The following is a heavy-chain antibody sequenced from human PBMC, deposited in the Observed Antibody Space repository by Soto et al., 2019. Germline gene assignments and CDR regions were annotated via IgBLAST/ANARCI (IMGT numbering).Heavy chain of an antibody. V-gene: IGHV4-39*01. CDR2: IYYSGSP. CDR3: ARKGYDYIWGIRPLYNWFDP. CDR1: GGSISSSSYY. D-gene: IGHD3-16*01. Sequence: QLQLQESGPGLVKPSETLSLTCTVSGGSISSSSYYWGWIRQPPGKGLEWIGSIYYSGSPYYNPSLKSRVTISVDTSKNQFSLKLSSVTAADTAVYYCARKGYDYIWGIRPLYNWFDPWGQGTLVTVSS. J-gene: IGHJ5*02.